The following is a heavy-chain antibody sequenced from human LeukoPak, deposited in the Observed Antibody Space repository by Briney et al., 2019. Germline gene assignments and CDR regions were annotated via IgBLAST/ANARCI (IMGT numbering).Heavy chain of an antibody. CDR3: AKGERKGFFLYYFDY. CDR1: GFTFSSYA. Sequence: GGSLRLSCAASGFTFSSYAMSWVRQAPRKGLEWVSAISGSGGSTYYADSVKGRFTISRDNSKNTLYLQMNSLRAEDTAVYYCAKGERKGFFLYYFDYWGQGTLVTVSS. J-gene: IGHJ4*02. CDR2: ISGSGGST. V-gene: IGHV3-23*01. D-gene: IGHD2/OR15-2a*01.